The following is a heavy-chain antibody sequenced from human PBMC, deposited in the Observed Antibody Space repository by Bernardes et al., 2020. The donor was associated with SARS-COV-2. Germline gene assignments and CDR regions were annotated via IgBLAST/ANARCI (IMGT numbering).Heavy chain of an antibody. CDR2: IHYSGNT. CDR1: GGSISGYY. V-gene: IGHV4-59*08. D-gene: IGHD3-10*01. Sequence: SETLSLTCTVSGGSISGYYWSWIRQPPGKGLEWIGYIHYSGNTNSNPSLKSRVTISVDASKNQFSLKLSSVTAADTAVYYCARHIRDSGGYWAAFDCWGQGTLVTVSS. J-gene: IGHJ4*02. CDR3: ARHIRDSGGYWAAFDC.